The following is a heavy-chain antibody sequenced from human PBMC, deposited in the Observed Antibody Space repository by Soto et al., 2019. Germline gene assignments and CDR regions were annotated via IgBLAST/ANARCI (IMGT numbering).Heavy chain of an antibody. Sequence: VGSLRLPCAASGFTFSSYSMNWVRQAPRKGLEWVSSISSSSSYIYYADSVKGRFTISRDNAKNSLYLQMNSLRAEDTAVYYCARDTRYCSGSSCYSPFDYWGQGTLVTVSP. J-gene: IGHJ4*02. D-gene: IGHD2-15*01. V-gene: IGHV3-21*01. CDR2: ISSSSSYI. CDR1: GFTFSSYS. CDR3: ARDTRYCSGSSCYSPFDY.